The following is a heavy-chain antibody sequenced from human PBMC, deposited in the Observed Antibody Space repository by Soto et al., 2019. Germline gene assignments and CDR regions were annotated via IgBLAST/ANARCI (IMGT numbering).Heavy chain of an antibody. J-gene: IGHJ4*02. CDR3: AKATRGGAATLIRDY. Sequence: GGSLRLSCAAAGFTVSIYAMSWVRQAPGKGLEWVSAISGSGGSTYYADSVKGRFTTSRDNSKNTLYLQMNSLRADDTAVYYCAKATRGGAATLIRDYWGQGTLVTVSS. CDR1: GFTVSIYA. CDR2: ISGSGGST. D-gene: IGHD6-13*01. V-gene: IGHV3-23*01.